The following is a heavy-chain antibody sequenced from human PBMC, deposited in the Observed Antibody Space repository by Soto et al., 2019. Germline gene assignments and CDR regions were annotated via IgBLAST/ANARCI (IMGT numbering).Heavy chain of an antibody. J-gene: IGHJ4*02. Sequence: SEPLYLTYVVSGGSISSSNWWSWVRQPPGKGLEWIGEIYHSGTTNYSPSLKSRVIISADMSKNHFSLTLTSVTAADTAVYYCVFPATADFDYWGQGTPVTVSS. D-gene: IGHD6-13*01. CDR1: GGSISSSNW. CDR2: IYHSGTT. V-gene: IGHV4-4*02. CDR3: VFPATADFDY.